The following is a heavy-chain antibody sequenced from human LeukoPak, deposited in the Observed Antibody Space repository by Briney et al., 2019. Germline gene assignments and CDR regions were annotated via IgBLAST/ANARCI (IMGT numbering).Heavy chain of an antibody. CDR2: IYTGGST. D-gene: IGHD3-22*01. J-gene: IGHJ6*03. V-gene: IGHV4-61*02. CDR1: GGSISSGSYY. Sequence: SETLSLTCTVSGGSISSGSYYWSWIRQPAGKGLEWIGRIYTGGSTNYNPSLKSRVTISVDTSKNQFSLKLSSVTAADTAVYYCARDLREVVITKYYYYYYMDVWGKGTTVTVSS. CDR3: ARDLREVVITKYYYYYYMDV.